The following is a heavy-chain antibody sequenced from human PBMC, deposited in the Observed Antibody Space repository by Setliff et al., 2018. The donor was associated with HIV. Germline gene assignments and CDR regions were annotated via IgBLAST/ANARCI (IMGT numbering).Heavy chain of an antibody. CDR3: TRLGPSDYCGGGNCYYDY. D-gene: IGHD2-15*01. Sequence: LRLSCAASGFTFSGSAMHWVRQASGKGLEWVGRIKSKTNNYATAYAASVKGRFTISRDDSKKTAYLQMNSLKTEDTAVYFCTRLGPSDYCGGGNCYYDYWGQGTLVTVSS. J-gene: IGHJ4*02. CDR2: IKSKTNNYAT. CDR1: GFTFSGSA. V-gene: IGHV3-73*01.